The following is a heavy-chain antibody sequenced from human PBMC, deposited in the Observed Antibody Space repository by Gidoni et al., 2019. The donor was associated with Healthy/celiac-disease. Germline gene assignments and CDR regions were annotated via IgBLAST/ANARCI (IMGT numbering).Heavy chain of an antibody. CDR3: ARDQTGTTGNGFDY. D-gene: IGHD1-1*01. V-gene: IGHV3-33*01. CDR2: IWYDGSNK. CDR1: GFTFSSYG. J-gene: IGHJ4*02. Sequence: QVQLVESGGGVVQPGRSLRLSCAASGFTFSSYGMHWVRQAPGKGLEWVAVIWYDGSNKYYADSVKGRFTISRDNSKNTLYLQMNSLRAEDTAVYYCARDQTGTTGNGFDYWGQGTLVTVSS.